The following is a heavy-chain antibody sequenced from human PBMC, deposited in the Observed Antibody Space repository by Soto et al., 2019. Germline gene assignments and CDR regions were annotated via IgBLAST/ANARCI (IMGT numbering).Heavy chain of an antibody. V-gene: IGHV3-21*01. Sequence: GGSLRLSCAASGFTFSSHSMNWVRQAPGKGLEWVSSITSSSSYINYADSVKGRFTISRDNAKTSLYLQMNSLRAEDTAVYYCARELGVSSGWYVDYWGQGTLVTVSS. CDR2: ITSSSSYI. D-gene: IGHD6-19*01. CDR1: GFTFSSHS. J-gene: IGHJ4*02. CDR3: ARELGVSSGWYVDY.